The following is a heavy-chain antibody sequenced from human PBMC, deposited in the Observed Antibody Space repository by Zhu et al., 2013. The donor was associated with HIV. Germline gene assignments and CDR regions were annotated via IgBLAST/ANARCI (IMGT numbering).Heavy chain of an antibody. CDR1: GYTFTSYA. CDR3: ARSGLPDYGMDV. J-gene: IGHJ6*02. CDR2: INAGNGNT. Sequence: QVQLVQSGAEVKKPGASVKISCKASGYTFTSYAMHWVRQAPGQSLEWMGWINAGNGNTKYSQKFQDRVTITRDTSASTAYMELSSLGSEDTAVYYCARSGLPDYGMDVVGPRDHGHRLL. D-gene: IGHD3-10*01. V-gene: IGHV1-3*01.